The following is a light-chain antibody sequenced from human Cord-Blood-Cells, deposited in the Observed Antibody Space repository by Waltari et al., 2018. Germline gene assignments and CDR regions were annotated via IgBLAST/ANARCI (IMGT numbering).Light chain of an antibody. CDR3: QQYNNWYT. V-gene: IGKV3-15*01. CDR1: QSVSSN. CDR2: GAS. Sequence: IVMTQSPATLSVSPGERATLACRASQSVSSNLAWYQQKPGQALRLLIYGASTRTTGTPARFSGSASGTEFTLTSSSLQSEDFAVDYCQQYNNWYTFGQGTKLELK. J-gene: IGKJ2*01.